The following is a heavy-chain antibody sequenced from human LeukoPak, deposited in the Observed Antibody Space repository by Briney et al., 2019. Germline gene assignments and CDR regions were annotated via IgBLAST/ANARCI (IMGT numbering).Heavy chain of an antibody. CDR3: ARDLSGSLYFDY. V-gene: IGHV4-4*07. Sequence: SETLSLTCSVSGASISPYYWNWIRQPAGKGLEWIGRLYPSGSSDYNPSLKSRVSISVGTPNNQFSLRVTSVTAADTAIYYCARDLSGSLYFDYWGQGILVTVSA. D-gene: IGHD3-10*01. CDR2: LYPSGSS. J-gene: IGHJ4*02. CDR1: GASISPYY.